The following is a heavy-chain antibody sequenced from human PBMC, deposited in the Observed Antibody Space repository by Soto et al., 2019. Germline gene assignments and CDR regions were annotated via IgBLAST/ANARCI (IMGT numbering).Heavy chain of an antibody. D-gene: IGHD3-22*01. CDR1: GFTFSSYA. J-gene: IGHJ3*02. CDR3: AKDKYYYDSSGYYFDAFDI. Sequence: GWSLRLSCAASGFTFSSYAMSWVRQAPGKGLEWVSAISGSGGSTYYADSVKGRFTISRDNSKNTLYLQMNSLRAEDTAVYYCAKDKYYYDSSGYYFDAFDIWGQGTMVTVSS. V-gene: IGHV3-23*01. CDR2: ISGSGGST.